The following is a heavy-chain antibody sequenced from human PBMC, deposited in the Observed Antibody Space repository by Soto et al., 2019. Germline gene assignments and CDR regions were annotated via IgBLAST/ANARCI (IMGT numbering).Heavy chain of an antibody. CDR1: GGTFSSLD. Sequence: ASVKVSCKASGGTFSSLDINWVRQAPGQGLEWMGGIIPISETTNYAQIFQGRVSIVADISTSTAYMELSRLRSEDTAVYYCARSLLSHSYDSGGYDSYFHAMDVWGQGTPVTVSS. V-gene: IGHV1-69*06. D-gene: IGHD3-22*01. CDR2: IIPISETT. J-gene: IGHJ6*02. CDR3: ARSLLSHSYDSGGYDSYFHAMDV.